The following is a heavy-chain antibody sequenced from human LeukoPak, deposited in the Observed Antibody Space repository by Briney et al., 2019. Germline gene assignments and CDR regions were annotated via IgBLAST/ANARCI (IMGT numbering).Heavy chain of an antibody. V-gene: IGHV1-46*01. D-gene: IGHD3-3*01. CDR2: INPLGGST. J-gene: IGHJ4*02. CDR3: ARVHDFWSGLFDY. Sequence: ASVKVSCKASGYTXTSYYIHWVRQAPGQGLEWMGIINPLGGSTTYAHKFQDRVTMTRDTPTSTVYMELSSLRSEDTAVYYCARVHDFWSGLFDYWGQGTLVTVSS. CDR1: GYTXTSYY.